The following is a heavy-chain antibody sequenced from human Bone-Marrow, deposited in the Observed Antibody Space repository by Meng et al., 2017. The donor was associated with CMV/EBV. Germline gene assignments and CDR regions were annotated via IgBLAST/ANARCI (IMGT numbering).Heavy chain of an antibody. CDR1: GGTFSSYA. CDR3: ARGGEAPPSAYNWFDP. J-gene: IGHJ5*02. V-gene: IGHV1-69*10. CDR2: IIPILGTA. Sequence: SVKVSCKASGGTFSSYAISWVRQAPGQGLEWMGGIIPILGTANYAQKFQGRVTITADKSTSTVYMELSSLRSEDTAVYYCARGGEAPPSAYNWFDPWGQGTLVTVSS. D-gene: IGHD5-12*01.